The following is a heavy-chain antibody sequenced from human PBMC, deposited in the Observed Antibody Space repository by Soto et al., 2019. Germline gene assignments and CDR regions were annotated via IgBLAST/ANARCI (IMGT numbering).Heavy chain of an antibody. CDR2: ISWNSGSI. CDR3: AKGEENCCY. CDR1: GFTFDDYA. D-gene: IGHD1-1*01. J-gene: IGHJ4*02. Sequence: LRLSCAASGFTFDDYAMHWVRQAPGKGLEWVSGISWNSGSIGYADSVKGRFTISRDNAKNSLYLQMNSLRAEDTALYYCAKGEENCCYRGRESWVTASS. V-gene: IGHV3-9*01.